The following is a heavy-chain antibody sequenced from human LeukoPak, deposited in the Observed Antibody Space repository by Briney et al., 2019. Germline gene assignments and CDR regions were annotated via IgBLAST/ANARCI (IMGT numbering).Heavy chain of an antibody. V-gene: IGHV3-23*01. J-gene: IGHJ4*02. CDR2: ISGSGGST. CDR3: AKDDPYCSGGSCYSPGY. Sequence: ETLSLTCTVSGGSISTYYWNWIRQPPGKGLEWVSAISGSGGSTYYADSVKGRFTISRDNSKNTLYLQMNSLRAEDTAVYYCAKDDPYCSGGSCYSPGYWGQGTLVTVSS. D-gene: IGHD2-15*01. CDR1: GGSISTYY.